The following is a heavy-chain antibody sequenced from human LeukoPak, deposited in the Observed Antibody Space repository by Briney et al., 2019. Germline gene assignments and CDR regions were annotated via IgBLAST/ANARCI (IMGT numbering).Heavy chain of an antibody. J-gene: IGHJ4*02. D-gene: IGHD6-6*01. V-gene: IGHV4-59*01. CDR2: IYYRGNT. Sequence: PPETLSLTCTVSGDSIRNYYWSWIRQPPGKGLEWIGYIYYRGNTNYNPSLKSRVIISIDTSRNQFSLKMSSVTAADTAVYFCARDSPPQYASSSAGFDYWGQGALVTVSS. CDR1: GDSIRNYY. CDR3: ARDSPPQYASSSAGFDY.